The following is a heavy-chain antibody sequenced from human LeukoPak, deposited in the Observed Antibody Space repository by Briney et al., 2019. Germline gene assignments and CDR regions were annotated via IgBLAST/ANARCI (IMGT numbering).Heavy chain of an antibody. V-gene: IGHV3-21*01. Sequence: GGSLRLSCAASGFTFSNAWMNWVRQAPGKGLEWVSSISSSSSYIYYADSVKGRFTISRDNAKNSLYLQMNSLRAEDTAVYYCARARSLWSDDSSGYYLDYWGQGTLVTVSS. CDR1: GFTFSNAW. CDR3: ARARSLWSDDSSGYYLDY. D-gene: IGHD3-22*01. J-gene: IGHJ4*02. CDR2: ISSSSSYI.